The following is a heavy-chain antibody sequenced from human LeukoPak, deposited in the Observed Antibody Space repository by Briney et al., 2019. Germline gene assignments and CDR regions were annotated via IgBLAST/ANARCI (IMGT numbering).Heavy chain of an antibody. J-gene: IGHJ5*02. Sequence: ASVKVSCKASGYTFTSYDINWVRQATGQGLEWMGWMNPNSGNTGYAQKFQGRVTMTTYTLTTTAYLELRSLTSDDTAVYYCARDPSNTSGWKTWFDPWGQGTLVTVSS. D-gene: IGHD6-19*01. CDR1: GYTFTSYD. CDR3: ARDPSNTSGWKTWFDP. CDR2: MNPNSGNT. V-gene: IGHV1-8*01.